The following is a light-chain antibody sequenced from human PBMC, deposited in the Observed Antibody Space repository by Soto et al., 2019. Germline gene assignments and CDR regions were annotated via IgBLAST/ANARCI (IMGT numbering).Light chain of an antibody. Sequence: ESVFTQSPVTLSLSPLERATLSCMAIQSVSSSYLAWYQQKPGQAPRLLIYGASSRTTGIPERFSGSGSGTDLNLNISRLEPEDFAVYYCQPYGTYHQITSGQGTRLAIK. CDR1: QSVSSSY. CDR3: QPYGTYHQIT. CDR2: GAS. V-gene: IGKV3-20*01. J-gene: IGKJ5*01.